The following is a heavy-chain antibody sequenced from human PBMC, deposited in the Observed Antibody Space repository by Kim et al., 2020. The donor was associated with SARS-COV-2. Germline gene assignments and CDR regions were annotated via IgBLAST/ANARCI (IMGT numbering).Heavy chain of an antibody. Sequence: YNPSSERGRFTISRDNDKKSLFLQMNSLRAEDTAVYYCARGPNYSPFDYWGQGTLVTVSS. CDR3: ARGPNYSPFDY. D-gene: IGHD4-4*01. V-gene: IGHV3-48*03. J-gene: IGHJ4*02.